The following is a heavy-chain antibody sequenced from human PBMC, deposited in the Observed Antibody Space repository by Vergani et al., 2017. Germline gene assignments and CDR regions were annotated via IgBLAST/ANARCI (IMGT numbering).Heavy chain of an antibody. CDR1: GFTFSSYA. V-gene: IGHV3-48*03. CDR3: ARETDTGSSVSYNYDAMDV. Sequence: EVQLLESGGGLVQPGGSLRLSCGASGFTFSSYAMTWVRQAPGKGLEWISYMSSGDSIYYADSVKGRFTVSRDNTKNTLYLQMNSLRAEDTAVYYCARETDTGSSVSYNYDAMDVWGQGTTVSVSS. J-gene: IGHJ6*02. D-gene: IGHD3-9*01. CDR2: MSSGDSI.